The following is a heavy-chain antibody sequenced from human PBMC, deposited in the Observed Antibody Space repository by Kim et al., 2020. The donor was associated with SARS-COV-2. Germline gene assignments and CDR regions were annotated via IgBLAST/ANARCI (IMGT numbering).Heavy chain of an antibody. D-gene: IGHD2-15*01. CDR2: ISSNGIDK. CDR3: PVTPIGDACDL. CDR1: GFTFSIYS. J-gene: IGHJ3*01. V-gene: IGHV3-21*01. Sequence: GGSLRLSCVASGFTFSIYSMNWVRQAPGKGLEWVSTISSNGIDKYYKDSVKGRFTISRDNAKNSLYLQMNSLRADDTAVFYCPVTPIGDACDLWCQGTMV.